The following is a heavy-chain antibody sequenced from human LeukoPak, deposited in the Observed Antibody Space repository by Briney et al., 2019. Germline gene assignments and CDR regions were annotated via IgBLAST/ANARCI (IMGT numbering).Heavy chain of an antibody. CDR3: ARDYSSSNYYYYYMDV. CDR2: IYNSGRT. J-gene: IGHJ6*03. CDR1: GGSISSYY. V-gene: IGHV4-59*01. Sequence: PSETLSLTCTVSGGSISSYYWSWIRQPPGKGLEWIGYIYNSGRTNYNPSLESRVTISVDTPKNQVSLKLSSVTAADTAVYYCARDYSSSNYYYYYMDVWGKGTTVTVSS. D-gene: IGHD6-6*01.